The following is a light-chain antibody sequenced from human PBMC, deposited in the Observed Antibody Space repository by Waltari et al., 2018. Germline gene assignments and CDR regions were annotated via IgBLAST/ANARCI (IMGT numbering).Light chain of an antibody. V-gene: IGKV3-20*01. CDR2: GSS. CDR1: QSVGSTY. J-gene: IGKJ1*01. Sequence: LSLSPGERATLSCRASQSVGSTYLAWYQQKPGQAPRLLIYGSSSRATGIPDRFSGSGSGTDFTLSISRLEPEDFAVYYCHHYGTSSRTFGQGP. CDR3: HHYGTSSRT.